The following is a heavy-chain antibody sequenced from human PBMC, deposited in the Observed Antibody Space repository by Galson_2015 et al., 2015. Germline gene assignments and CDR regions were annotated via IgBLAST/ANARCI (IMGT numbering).Heavy chain of an antibody. CDR1: GFTFSSYA. V-gene: IGHV3-30-3*01. J-gene: IGHJ4*02. CDR2: ISYDGSNK. CDR3: ARDYSYVPLYYFGY. D-gene: IGHD5-18*01. Sequence: SLRLSCAASGFTFSSYAMHWVRQAPGKGLEWVAVISYDGSNKYCADSVKGRFTISRDNSKNTLYLQMNSLRAEDTAVYYCARDYSYVPLYYFGYWGQGTLVTVSS.